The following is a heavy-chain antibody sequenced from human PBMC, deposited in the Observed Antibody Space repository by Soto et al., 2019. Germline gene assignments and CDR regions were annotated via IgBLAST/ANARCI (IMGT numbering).Heavy chain of an antibody. V-gene: IGHV3-15*07. CDR3: TTDSGHECELNPFFDY. J-gene: IGHJ4*02. CDR1: DFTFINVW. CDR2: INSTTDGGTS. Sequence: EVQLVDSGGGLVKPGGSLRLSCAASDFTFINVWMNWVRQAPGKGLEWVGRINSTTDGGTSEYAAPVKGRFTISRDDSKNTVYLQMNSLKTEDTAVYYCTTDSGHECELNPFFDYWGQGTMVTVSS. D-gene: IGHD3-10*01.